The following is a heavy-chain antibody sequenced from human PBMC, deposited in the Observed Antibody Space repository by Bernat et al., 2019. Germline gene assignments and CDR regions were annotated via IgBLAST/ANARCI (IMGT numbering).Heavy chain of an antibody. CDR2: IYYSGST. CDR1: GGSISSYY. V-gene: IGHV4-59*01. CDR3: ARDPGYDILTGYDAFDI. J-gene: IGHJ3*02. D-gene: IGHD3-9*01. Sequence: QVQLQESGPGLVKPSETLSLTCTVSGGSISSYYWSWIRQPPGKGLEWIGYIYYSGSTNYNPSLKILVTISVDTSKNQFSLKLSSVTAADTAVYYCARDPGYDILTGYDAFDIWGQGTTVTVSS.